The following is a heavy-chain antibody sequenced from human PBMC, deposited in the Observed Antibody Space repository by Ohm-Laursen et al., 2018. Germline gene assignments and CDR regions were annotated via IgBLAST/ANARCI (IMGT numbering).Heavy chain of an antibody. CDR1: GFTFDDYA. V-gene: IGHV3-9*01. CDR2: ISWNSGSI. CDR3: AKDTTLVPGWYFDY. Sequence: SLRLSCAASGFTFDDYAMHWVRQAPGKGLEWVSGISWNSGSIGYADSVKGRFTISRDNAKNSLYLQMNSLGAEDTALYYCAKDTTLVPGWYFDYWGQGTLVTVS. D-gene: IGHD6-13*01. J-gene: IGHJ4*02.